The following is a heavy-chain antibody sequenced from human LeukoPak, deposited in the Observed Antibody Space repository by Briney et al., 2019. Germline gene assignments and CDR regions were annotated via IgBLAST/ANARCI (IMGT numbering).Heavy chain of an antibody. D-gene: IGHD1-26*01. Sequence: GGSLRLSCAASGFTFSSYAMHWVRQAPGKGLEWVAVISYDGNNKYYADSVKGRFTISRDNSKNTLYLQMNSLRAEDTAVYYCAKDRVEWDLPTRNSFDYRGQGTLVTVSS. CDR2: ISYDGNNK. CDR1: GFTFSSYA. CDR3: AKDRVEWDLPTRNSFDY. V-gene: IGHV3-30*18. J-gene: IGHJ4*02.